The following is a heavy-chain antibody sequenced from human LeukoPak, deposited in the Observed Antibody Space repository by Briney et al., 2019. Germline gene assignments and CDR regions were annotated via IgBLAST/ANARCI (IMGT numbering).Heavy chain of an antibody. Sequence: GRSLRLSCAASGFTFSSYAMHWVRQAPGKGLEWVAVISYVGSNKYYADSVKGRFTISRDNSKNTLYLQMNSLRAEDTAVYYCARGDGDYGSVFDFWGQGTLVTVSS. D-gene: IGHD3-10*01. CDR1: GFTFSSYA. CDR3: ARGDGDYGSVFDF. J-gene: IGHJ4*02. V-gene: IGHV3-30-3*01. CDR2: ISYVGSNK.